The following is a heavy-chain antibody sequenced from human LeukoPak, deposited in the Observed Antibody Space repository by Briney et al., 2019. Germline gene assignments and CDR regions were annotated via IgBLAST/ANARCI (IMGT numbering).Heavy chain of an antibody. D-gene: IGHD2-2*01. CDR2: IYTSGST. CDR1: GGSISSYY. Sequence: PSETLSLTCTVSGGSISSYYWSWIRQPAGKGLEWIGRIYTSGSTNYNPSLKSRVTMSVDTSKNQFSLKLSSVTAADTAVYYCARTIRDIVVVPAAIGTVPYYYYYMDVWGKGTTVTVSS. V-gene: IGHV4-4*07. J-gene: IGHJ6*03. CDR3: ARTIRDIVVVPAAIGTVPYYYYYMDV.